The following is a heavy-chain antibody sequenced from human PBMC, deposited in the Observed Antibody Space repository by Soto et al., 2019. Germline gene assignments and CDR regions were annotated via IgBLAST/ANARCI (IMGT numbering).Heavy chain of an antibody. J-gene: IGHJ4*02. Sequence: QVQLVQSGAEVKKPGASVKVSCKASGYTFTSYGISWVRQAPGQGLEWMGWISAYNGNTNYAQKFQGRVTMTTDTSPSTAYMELRSLRSDDTAVYYCARVVGDYVWGSYRPYYFDYWGQGTLVTVSS. D-gene: IGHD3-16*02. V-gene: IGHV1-18*01. CDR3: ARVVGDYVWGSYRPYYFDY. CDR1: GYTFTSYG. CDR2: ISAYNGNT.